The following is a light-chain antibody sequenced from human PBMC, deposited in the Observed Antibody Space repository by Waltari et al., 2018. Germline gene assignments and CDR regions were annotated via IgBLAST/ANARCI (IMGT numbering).Light chain of an antibody. V-gene: IGKV2-28*01. CDR2: FGS. CDR3: MQALQTPWT. CDR1: QSLLDRNGYNL. Sequence: DIVVTQSPLSLPVTPGEPASIPCRSSQSLLDRNGYNLLDWYLQKPGQSPQLLIYFGSNRASGVPDRFSGSGSGRDFTLKISRVEAEDVGVYHCMQALQTPWTFGQGTKVEIK. J-gene: IGKJ1*01.